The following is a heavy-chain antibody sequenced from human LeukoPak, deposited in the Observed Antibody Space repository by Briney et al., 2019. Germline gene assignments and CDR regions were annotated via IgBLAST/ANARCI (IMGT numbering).Heavy chain of an antibody. Sequence: SETLSLTCTVSGGSISSSAYYWGWIRQPPGQGLEWIGSIYYSGNTYYNPSLKSPVTISIDTSKNQFSLRLISVTAADTAVYYCARGGYLWFGELSNWFDPWGQGTLVTVSS. D-gene: IGHD3-10*01. CDR2: IYYSGNT. J-gene: IGHJ5*02. CDR1: GGSISSSAYY. V-gene: IGHV4-39*07. CDR3: ARGGYLWFGELSNWFDP.